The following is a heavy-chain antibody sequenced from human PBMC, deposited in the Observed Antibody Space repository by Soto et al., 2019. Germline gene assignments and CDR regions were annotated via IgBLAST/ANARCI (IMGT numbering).Heavy chain of an antibody. D-gene: IGHD2-15*01. CDR2: VTGNGRDT. V-gene: IGHV3-23*01. Sequence: EVQLLQSGGGLIQPGGSLRLSCAASGFTFNNFAMSWVRQAPGKGLEWVSSVTGNGRDTFYSDSVTGRFTISRDNSKNMLYLQMYSLRAEATAVYYCARGSWSTSYQGYWGQGTLATVS. CDR1: GFTFNNFA. J-gene: IGHJ4*02. CDR3: ARGSWSTSYQGY.